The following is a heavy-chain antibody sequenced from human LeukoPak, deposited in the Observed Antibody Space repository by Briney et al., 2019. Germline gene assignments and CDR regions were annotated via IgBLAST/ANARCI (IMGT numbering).Heavy chain of an antibody. Sequence: HPGGSLGLSCAASEFTFSNYAMNWVRQAPGKGLEWVSGISGGGGSTYYADSVKGRFTISRDNSKNTLYLQMDSLRAEDTALYYCAKGSGINHYHWIDPWGQGTLVTVSS. CDR3: AKGSGINHYHWIDP. V-gene: IGHV3-23*01. CDR2: ISGGGGST. CDR1: EFTFSNYA. D-gene: IGHD1-14*01. J-gene: IGHJ5*02.